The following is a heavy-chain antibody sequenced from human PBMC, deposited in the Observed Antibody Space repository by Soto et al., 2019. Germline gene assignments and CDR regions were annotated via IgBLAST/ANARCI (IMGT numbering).Heavy chain of an antibody. CDR2: IWYDGSGK. Sequence: QVQLTESGGGVVEPGRSLRLSCEVSGVSIATFGMHWIRQAPGKGLEWVAAIWYDGSGKYYGDSVKGRFTISRDNSRNTLYLQMNSLRLEDTAIYYCATENFYNGSANDHWGQGTLVTVSS. V-gene: IGHV3-33*03. J-gene: IGHJ5*02. CDR3: ATENFYNGSANDH. CDR1: GVSIATFG. D-gene: IGHD1-20*01.